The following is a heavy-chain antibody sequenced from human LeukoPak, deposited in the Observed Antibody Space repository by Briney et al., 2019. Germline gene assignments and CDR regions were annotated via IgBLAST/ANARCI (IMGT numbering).Heavy chain of an antibody. CDR3: ARDHGVVAAYPDYYYMDV. CDR2: INPNSAGT. D-gene: IGHD2-15*01. V-gene: IGHV1-2*06. CDR1: GYTFTAYY. Sequence: ASVKVSCKASGYTFTAYYIHWVRQAPGQGLEWMGRINPNSAGTNNAQKFQGRDTMTRDTSTSTAYMEICRLRSDDTAVYYCARDHGVVAAYPDYYYMDVWSKGTTVTVSS. J-gene: IGHJ6*03.